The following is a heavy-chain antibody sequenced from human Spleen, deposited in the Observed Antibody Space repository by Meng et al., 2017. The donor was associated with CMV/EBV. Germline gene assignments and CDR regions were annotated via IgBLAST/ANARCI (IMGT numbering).Heavy chain of an antibody. CDR1: GGSISSYY. D-gene: IGHD3-22*01. CDR3: ARTVDYYDSSGFVY. CDR2: IYYDGTT. Sequence: SETLSLTCTVSGGSISSYYWSWIRQPPGKGLEWIGYIYYDGTTKYNPSLKSRVTMSVDRPKNQFSLKLSSVTTADTAVYYCARTVDYYDSSGFVYWGQGAPVTVSS. J-gene: IGHJ4*02. V-gene: IGHV4-59*01.